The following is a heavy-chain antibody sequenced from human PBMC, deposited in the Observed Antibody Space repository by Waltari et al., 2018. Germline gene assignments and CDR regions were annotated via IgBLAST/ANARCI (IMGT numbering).Heavy chain of an antibody. D-gene: IGHD6-19*01. CDR1: GYTFTDSY. Sequence: QVQMTQSGAELRKPGASVKISCKASGYTFTDSYLHWVRQAPGQRLEWMGWISPKSGGANYAPKFQDRVTMTRDTSSNTAYLDLGSLTSDDTALYFCVRNVAGTRIDQFEYWGQGTLVTVSS. J-gene: IGHJ4*02. V-gene: IGHV1-2*02. CDR2: ISPKSGGA. CDR3: VRNVAGTRIDQFEY.